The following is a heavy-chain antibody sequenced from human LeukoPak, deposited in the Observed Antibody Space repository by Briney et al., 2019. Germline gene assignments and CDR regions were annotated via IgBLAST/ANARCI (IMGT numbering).Heavy chain of an antibody. V-gene: IGHV1-8*01. D-gene: IGHD3-22*01. CDR3: ARVEYISGYSHIY. J-gene: IGHJ4*02. CDR2: MNPNSGNT. CDR1: GYTFTSYD. Sequence: ASVKVSCKASGYTFTSYDINWVRQATGQGLEWMGWMNPNSGNTGYAQKFQGKVTMTRNIFISTAYMELSSLRSEDTAVYYCARVEYISGYSHIYWGQGTLVTVSS.